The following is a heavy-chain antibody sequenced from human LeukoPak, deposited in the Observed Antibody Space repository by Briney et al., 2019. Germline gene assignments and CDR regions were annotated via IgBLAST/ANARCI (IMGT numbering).Heavy chain of an antibody. Sequence: PSETLSLTCTVSGYSISSGYYWGWIRQPPGKGLEWIGSIYHSGSTYYNPSLKSRVTISVDTSKNQFSLKLSSVTAADTAVYYCARAAPWVAVAGTTPRVIDYWGQGTLVTVSS. D-gene: IGHD6-19*01. CDR3: ARAAPWVAVAGTTPRVIDY. V-gene: IGHV4-38-2*02. CDR1: GYSISSGYY. CDR2: IYHSGST. J-gene: IGHJ4*02.